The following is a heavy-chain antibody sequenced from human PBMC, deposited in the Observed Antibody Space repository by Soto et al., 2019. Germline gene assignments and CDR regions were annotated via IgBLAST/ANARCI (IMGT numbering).Heavy chain of an antibody. Sequence: VGSLRLSCGISGFTFRSYWMSCVHKAPGKGLEWVANIKDDGSEENYVDSVKGRFSISRDNAKKSVYLQMNSLREEDTALYYCAKGRSYYYYYGVDVWGQGTTVTVSS. CDR1: GFTFRSYW. J-gene: IGHJ6*02. V-gene: IGHV3-7*05. CDR3: AKGRSYYYYYGVDV. CDR2: IKDDGSEE.